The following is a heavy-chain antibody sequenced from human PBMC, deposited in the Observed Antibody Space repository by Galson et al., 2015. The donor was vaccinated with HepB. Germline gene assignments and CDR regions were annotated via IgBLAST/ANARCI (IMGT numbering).Heavy chain of an antibody. J-gene: IGHJ5*02. D-gene: IGHD1-20*01. CDR1: GFALSNYG. V-gene: IGHV3-48*01. CDR3: TRDYRPFNWNRNMWFDP. Sequence: SLRLSCAASGFALSNYGMNWVRQAPGKGLEWVSYISTSSSTIYYADSVKGRFTISRDNAKNSLYLQMNSLRAEDTAVYYCTRDYRPFNWNRNMWFDPWGQGTLVTVSS. CDR2: ISTSSSTI.